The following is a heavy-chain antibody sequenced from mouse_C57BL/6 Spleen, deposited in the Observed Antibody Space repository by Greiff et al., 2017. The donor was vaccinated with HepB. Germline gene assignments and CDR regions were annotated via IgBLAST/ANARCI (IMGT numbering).Heavy chain of an antibody. V-gene: IGHV2-5*01. Sequence: QVQLQQSGPGLVQPSQSLSITCTVSGFSLTSYGVHWVRQSPGKGLEWLGVIWSGGSTDYNAAFMSRLSITKDNSKRQVFFKMNSLQADDTAIYYCAKEGGDLYFCDFDVWGKGTTVTVSS. J-gene: IGHJ1*03. CDR2: IWSGGST. CDR3: AKEGGDLYFCDFDV. CDR1: GFSLTSYG.